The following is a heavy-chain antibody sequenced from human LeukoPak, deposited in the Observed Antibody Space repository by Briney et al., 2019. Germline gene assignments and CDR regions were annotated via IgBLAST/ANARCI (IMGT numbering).Heavy chain of an antibody. V-gene: IGHV1-2*02. CDR1: GYTFTGYY. Sequence: GASVKVSCKASGYTFTGYYMHWVRQAPGQGLEWMGWINPNSGGTNYAQKFQGRVTMTRDTSISTAYMELSRLRSDDTAVYYCASHYCSSTSCLQEPFDYWGQGTLVTVSP. CDR2: INPNSGGT. D-gene: IGHD2-2*01. J-gene: IGHJ4*02. CDR3: ASHYCSSTSCLQEPFDY.